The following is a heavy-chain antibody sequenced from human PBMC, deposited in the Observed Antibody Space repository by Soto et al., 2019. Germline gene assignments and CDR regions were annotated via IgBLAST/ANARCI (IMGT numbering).Heavy chain of an antibody. CDR2: ISSHSPSI. V-gene: IGHV3-21*01. CDR1: GVTFSKYS. J-gene: IGHJ6*02. CDR3: ARPRLPPAGDYYYYYGMDV. Sequence: WVSRRLSGAASGVTFSKYSINCVRQAPGNGLEWVSTISSHSPSIFYADSVKGRFTISRDNAQNSLYLKMNSLSAEDTGVYYCARPRLPPAGDYYYYYGMDVWGQGTTVTVSS. D-gene: IGHD2-2*01.